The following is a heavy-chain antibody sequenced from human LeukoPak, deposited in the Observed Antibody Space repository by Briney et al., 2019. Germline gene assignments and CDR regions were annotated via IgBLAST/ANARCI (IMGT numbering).Heavy chain of an antibody. CDR2: IKQDGSEK. CDR3: ARDFTYCGGDCYTGKFDP. J-gene: IGHJ5*02. D-gene: IGHD2-21*02. Sequence: GGSLRLSCAASGFTFSRSWMSWVRQAPGKGLEWVANIKQDGSEKYYVESVKGRFTISRDNAKNSLYLQMNSLRAEDTAVNNCARDFTYCGGDCYTGKFDPWGKGTLVTVSS. CDR1: GFTFSRSW. V-gene: IGHV3-7*03.